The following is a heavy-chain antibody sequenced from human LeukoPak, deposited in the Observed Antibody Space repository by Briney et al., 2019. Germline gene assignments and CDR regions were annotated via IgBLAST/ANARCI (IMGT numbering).Heavy chain of an antibody. CDR3: ARDYYDSSGYYSLDY. J-gene: IGHJ4*02. CDR2: ISGSGSSV. CDR1: GFTFRSCE. Sequence: GGSLRLSCAASGFTFRSCEMNWGRQAPGKGLEWLSYISGSGSSVYYADSVKGRFTVSRDNAKNSLYLEMNSLRAEDTAVYFCARDYYDSSGYYSLDYWGQGTLVTVSS. D-gene: IGHD3-22*01. V-gene: IGHV3-48*03.